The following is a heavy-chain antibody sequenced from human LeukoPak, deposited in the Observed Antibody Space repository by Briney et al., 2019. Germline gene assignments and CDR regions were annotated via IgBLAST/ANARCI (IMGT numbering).Heavy chain of an antibody. CDR3: AKAMHYLDAFDI. D-gene: IGHD2-21*01. CDR1: GFTFSSYA. J-gene: IGHJ3*02. Sequence: GGSLRLSCADSGFTFSSYAMSWVRQAPGKGLEWVSAISGSGGSTYSADSVKGRFTISRDNSKNTLYLQMDSLRAEDTARYYCAKAMHYLDAFDIWGLGTLVTVSP. CDR2: ISGSGGST. V-gene: IGHV3-23*01.